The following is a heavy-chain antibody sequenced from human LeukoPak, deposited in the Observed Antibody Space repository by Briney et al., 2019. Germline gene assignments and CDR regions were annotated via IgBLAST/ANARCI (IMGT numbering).Heavy chain of an antibody. CDR3: ARQPDGSPYYFDY. V-gene: IGHV4-39*01. CDR2: IYYSGST. J-gene: IGHJ4*02. CDR1: GGSISSSSYY. D-gene: IGHD5-24*01. Sequence: SETLSLTCTVSGGSISSSSYYWGWIRQPPGKGLEWIGSIYYSGSTYYNPSLKGRVTISVDTSKNQFSLKLSSVTAADTAVYYCARQPDGSPYYFDYWGQGTLVTVSS.